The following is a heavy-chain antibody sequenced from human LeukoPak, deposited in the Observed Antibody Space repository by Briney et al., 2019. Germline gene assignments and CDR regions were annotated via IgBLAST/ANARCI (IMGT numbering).Heavy chain of an antibody. J-gene: IGHJ5*02. CDR2: ISAYNGNT. CDR3: ARHYCTNGVCHNNWFDP. Sequence: GASVKVSCKASGYTFTDYGISWERQAPGQGLEWMAWISAYNGNTNYAQKLQDRVTMTTDTSTTTAYMELRNLTSDDTAMYYCARHYCTNGVCHNNWFDPWGQGTLVTVSS. V-gene: IGHV1-18*01. CDR1: GYTFTDYG. D-gene: IGHD2-8*01.